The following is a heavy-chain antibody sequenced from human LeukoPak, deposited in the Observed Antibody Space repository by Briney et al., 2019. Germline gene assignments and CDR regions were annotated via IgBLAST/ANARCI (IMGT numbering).Heavy chain of an antibody. V-gene: IGHV3-21*01. Sequence: GGSLRLSCAASGFTFSSYSMNWVRQAPGKGLEWVSSISGSSSYIYYADSVKGRFTISRDNAKNSLYLQMNSLRAEDTAVYYCARNAYSYGYFDYWGQGTLVTVSS. CDR3: ARNAYSYGYFDY. CDR1: GFTFSSYS. CDR2: ISGSSSYI. J-gene: IGHJ4*02. D-gene: IGHD5-18*01.